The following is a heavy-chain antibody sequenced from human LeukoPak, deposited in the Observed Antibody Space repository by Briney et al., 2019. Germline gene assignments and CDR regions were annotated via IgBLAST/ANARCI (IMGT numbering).Heavy chain of an antibody. Sequence: SETLSLTRAVYGGSFSGYYWSWIRQPPGKGLEWIGEINHSGSTNYNPSLKSRVTISVDTSKNQFSLKLSSVTAADTAVYYCARGLLLWFGDFDYWGQGTLVTVSS. CDR2: INHSGST. CDR3: ARGLLLWFGDFDY. CDR1: GGSFSGYY. J-gene: IGHJ4*02. V-gene: IGHV4-34*01. D-gene: IGHD3-10*01.